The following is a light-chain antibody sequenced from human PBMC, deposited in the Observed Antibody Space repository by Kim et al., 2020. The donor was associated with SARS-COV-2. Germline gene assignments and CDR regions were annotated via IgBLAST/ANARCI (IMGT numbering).Light chain of an antibody. J-gene: IGKJ2*01. Sequence: EIVLTQSPGTLSLSPGERATLSCRASQSVSSVHLAWYQQKPGQAPRLVIFGASNRATGISDRFSGSGSGTDFTLTISRLEAEDFAVYFCEQYCTSPYTFGQGTKLEI. V-gene: IGKV3-20*01. CDR1: QSVSSVH. CDR2: GAS. CDR3: EQYCTSPYT.